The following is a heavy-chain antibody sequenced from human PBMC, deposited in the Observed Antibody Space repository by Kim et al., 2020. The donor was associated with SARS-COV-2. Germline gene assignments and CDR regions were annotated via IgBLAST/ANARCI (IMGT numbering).Heavy chain of an antibody. CDR3: AKDAGEGRVYFDD. J-gene: IGHJ4*02. Sequence: YYAASVQGRFTISRDNSKTTLYLQMDSLNAEDTALYFCAKDAGEGRVYFDDWGRGTLVSVSS. V-gene: IGHV3-23*01. D-gene: IGHD3-10*01.